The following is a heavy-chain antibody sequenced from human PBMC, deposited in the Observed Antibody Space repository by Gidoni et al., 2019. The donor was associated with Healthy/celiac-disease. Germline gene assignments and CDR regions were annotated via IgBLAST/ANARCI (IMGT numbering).Heavy chain of an antibody. CDR1: GGSISSYY. CDR2: IYYSGST. V-gene: IGHV4-59*01. Sequence: QVQLQESGPGLAKPSETLSLTCTVSGGSISSYYWSWIRQPPGKGLEWIGYIYYSGSTNYNPSLKSRVTISVDTSKNQFSLKLSSVTAADTAVYYCARENTGYFDWFSPKNNWFDPWGQGTLVTVSS. D-gene: IGHD3-9*01. CDR3: ARENTGYFDWFSPKNNWFDP. J-gene: IGHJ5*02.